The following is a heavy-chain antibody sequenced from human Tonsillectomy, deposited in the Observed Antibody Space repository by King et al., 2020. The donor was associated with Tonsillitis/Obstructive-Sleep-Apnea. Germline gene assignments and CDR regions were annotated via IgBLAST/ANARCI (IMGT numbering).Heavy chain of an antibody. CDR3: ARERRDWNYPVQYNFDY. J-gene: IGHJ4*02. Sequence: QLVQSGAEVKKPGASVKVSCKASGYTFTSYYMHWVRQAPGQGLEWMGIINPSGGSTTYAQKFQGRVTMTRDTSTSTVYMELSSLRSEDTAVYYCARERRDWNYPVQYNFDYWGQGTLVTVSS. D-gene: IGHD1-7*01. CDR1: GYTFTSYY. CDR2: INPSGGST. V-gene: IGHV1-46*01.